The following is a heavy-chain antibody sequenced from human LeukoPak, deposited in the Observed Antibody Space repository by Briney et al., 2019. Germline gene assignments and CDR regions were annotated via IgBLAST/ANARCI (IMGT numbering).Heavy chain of an antibody. Sequence: SETLSLTCTVSGGSISSFSWRWIREPPGKGLEWIGYIYDSGSTNYNPSLKSRVTLSRDTSKNQISLKLSSVTAADTAVYYCARVLVGLRVFDYWGQGTLVTVSS. CDR2: IYDSGST. CDR3: ARVLVGLRVFDY. D-gene: IGHD2-8*02. CDR1: GGSISSFS. V-gene: IGHV4-59*13. J-gene: IGHJ4*02.